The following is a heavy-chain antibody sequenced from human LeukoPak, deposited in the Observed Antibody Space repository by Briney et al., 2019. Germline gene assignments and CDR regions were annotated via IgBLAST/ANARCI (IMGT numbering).Heavy chain of an antibody. Sequence: SETLSLTCTVSGGSISSYWSWIRQSPGKGLEWIGYIYSSGTTNYNPSLKSRLTITIDTSRNQFSLKLSSVTAADTAIYYCVSGGSYLTKWGQGTLVTVSS. J-gene: IGHJ4*02. CDR2: IYSSGTT. CDR1: GGSISSY. V-gene: IGHV4-59*01. D-gene: IGHD3-10*01. CDR3: VSGGSYLTK.